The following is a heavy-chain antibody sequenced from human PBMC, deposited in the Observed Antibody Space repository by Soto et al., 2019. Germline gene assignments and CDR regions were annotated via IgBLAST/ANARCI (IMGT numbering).Heavy chain of an antibody. CDR3: ARAERLLGFAY. J-gene: IGHJ4*02. D-gene: IGHD3-3*01. CDR1: GGSISSGGYS. CDR2: LYHSGST. V-gene: IGHV4-30-2*01. Sequence: QLQLQESGSGLVKPSQTLSLTCAVSGGSISSGGYSWSWIRQPPGKVLEWIGYLYHSGSTYYNPSLKSRVTISVDRSKNHFSLKLRSVTAADTAVYYCARAERLLGFAYCCQGTLVTVSS.